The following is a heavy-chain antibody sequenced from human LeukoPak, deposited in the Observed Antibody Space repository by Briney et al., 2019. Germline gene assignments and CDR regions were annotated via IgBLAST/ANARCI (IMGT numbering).Heavy chain of an antibody. D-gene: IGHD1-26*01. J-gene: IGHJ4*02. Sequence: GGSLRLSCAASGFTFSGSAMHWVRQASGKGLEWVGRIRSKANSYATAYAASMKGRFTISRDNAKNSLYLQMNSLRAEDTAVYYCAKNRGVAATFPDDCWGQGTLITVSS. V-gene: IGHV3-73*01. CDR1: GFTFSGSA. CDR2: IRSKANSYAT. CDR3: AKNRGVAATFPDDC.